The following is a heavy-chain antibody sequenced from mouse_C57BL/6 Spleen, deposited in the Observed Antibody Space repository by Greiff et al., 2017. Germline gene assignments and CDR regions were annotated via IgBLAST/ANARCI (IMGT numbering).Heavy chain of an antibody. V-gene: IGHV3-1*01. CDR1: GYSITSGYD. Sequence: DVQLQESGPGMVKPSQSLSLTCTVTGYSITSGYDWHWIRHFPGNKLEWMGYISYSGSTNYNPSLKSRISITHDTSKNHFFLKLNSVTTEDTATYYCAREGLYYFDYWGQGTTLTVSS. CDR2: ISYSGST. J-gene: IGHJ2*01. CDR3: AREGLYYFDY. D-gene: IGHD3-1*01.